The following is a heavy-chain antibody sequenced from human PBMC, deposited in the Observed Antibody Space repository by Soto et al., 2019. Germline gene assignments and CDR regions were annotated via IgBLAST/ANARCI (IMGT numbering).Heavy chain of an antibody. CDR2: INHSGST. V-gene: IGHV4-34*01. CDR3: ARDVLAVAGNFDY. CDR1: GGSFSGYY. D-gene: IGHD6-19*01. J-gene: IGHJ4*02. Sequence: QVQLQQWGAGLLKPSETLSLTCAVYGGSFSGYYWSWIRQPPGKGLEWIGEINHSGSTNYNPSLKRRGTISVDPSKNQFSLKLSSVTAADTAVYYCARDVLAVAGNFDYWGQGTLVTVSS.